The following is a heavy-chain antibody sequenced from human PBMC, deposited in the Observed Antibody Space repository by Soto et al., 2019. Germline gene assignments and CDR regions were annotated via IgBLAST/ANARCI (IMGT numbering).Heavy chain of an antibody. Sequence: GGSLRLSCAASGFTFSSYGMHWVRQAPGKGLEWVAVIWYDGSNKYYADSVKGRFTISRDNSKNTLYLQMNSLRAEDTAVYYCARGARLYGDPFSFDYWGQGTLVTVSS. V-gene: IGHV3-33*01. J-gene: IGHJ4*02. D-gene: IGHD4-17*01. CDR1: GFTFSSYG. CDR3: ARGARLYGDPFSFDY. CDR2: IWYDGSNK.